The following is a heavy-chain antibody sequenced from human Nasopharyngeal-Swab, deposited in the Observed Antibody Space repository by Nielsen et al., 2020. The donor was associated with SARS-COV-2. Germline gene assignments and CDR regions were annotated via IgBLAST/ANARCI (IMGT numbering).Heavy chain of an antibody. Sequence: ASVKVSCKVSGYTLTELSMHWVRQAPGKGLEWMGGFDPEDGETIYAQKFQGRVTMTEDTSTYTAYMELSSLRSEDTAVYYCATLYGGLLSGILPIDYWGQGTLVTVSS. CDR3: ATLYGGLLSGILPIDY. CDR2: FDPEDGET. CDR1: GYTLTELS. V-gene: IGHV1-24*01. J-gene: IGHJ4*02. D-gene: IGHD3-3*01.